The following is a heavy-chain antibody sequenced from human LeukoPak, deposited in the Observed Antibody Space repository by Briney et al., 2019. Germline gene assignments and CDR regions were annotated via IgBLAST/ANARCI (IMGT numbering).Heavy chain of an antibody. Sequence: GGSLRLSCAASGFIFKNAWMTWVRQAPGKGLEWVGRIKTKTSGGTPDYAAPARGRFIISRDDSNSTLHLQMDNLDTEDAGVYYCATYSSGWKFEHWGQGTPVSVSS. CDR3: ATYSSGWKFEH. D-gene: IGHD6-19*01. V-gene: IGHV3-15*01. CDR2: IKTKTSGGTP. CDR1: GFIFKNAW. J-gene: IGHJ4*02.